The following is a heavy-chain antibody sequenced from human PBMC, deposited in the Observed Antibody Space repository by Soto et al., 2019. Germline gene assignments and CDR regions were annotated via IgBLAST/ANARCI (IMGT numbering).Heavy chain of an antibody. J-gene: IGHJ5*02. V-gene: IGHV1-69*13. CDR2: IIPLFGTT. D-gene: IGHD6-13*01. CDR1: GGTFSRHA. CDR3: ARAAIHGSSWYFWFDP. Sequence: SVMVSCKTSGGTFSRHAINWVRQAPGQGLEWMGGIIPLFGTTNYAQKFKGRVTISADESSSTAYMELSSLTSEDAAVYYCARAAIHGSSWYFWFDPWGQGTLVTVSS.